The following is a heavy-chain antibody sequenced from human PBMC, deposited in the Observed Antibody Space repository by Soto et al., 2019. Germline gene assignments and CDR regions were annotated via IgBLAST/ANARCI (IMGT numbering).Heavy chain of an antibody. J-gene: IGHJ4*02. CDR1: GYTFTSYA. CDR2: INAGNGNT. D-gene: IGHD5-12*01. V-gene: IGHV1-3*01. CDR3: ARGRGQGSGGYDFMIAH. Sequence: QVQLVQSGAEVKKPGASVKVSCKASGYTFTSYAMHWVRQAPGQRLEWMGWINAGNGNTKYSQKFQGRVTITRDTSASTAYMELSSLRSEDTAVYYCARGRGQGSGGYDFMIAHWGQGTLVTVSS.